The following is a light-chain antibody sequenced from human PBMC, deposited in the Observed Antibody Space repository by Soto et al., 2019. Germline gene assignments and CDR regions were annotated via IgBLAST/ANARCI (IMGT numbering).Light chain of an antibody. Sequence: EIVMTQSPATLSVSPGERATLSCRASQSVSSDLAWYQHKPGQAPRLLIYGASTRATGIPARFSGRGSGTDFTLTISSLEPEDFAVYYCQQRSNWPPTFGGGTKVDIK. V-gene: IGKV3-11*01. CDR1: QSVSSD. CDR3: QQRSNWPPT. J-gene: IGKJ4*01. CDR2: GAS.